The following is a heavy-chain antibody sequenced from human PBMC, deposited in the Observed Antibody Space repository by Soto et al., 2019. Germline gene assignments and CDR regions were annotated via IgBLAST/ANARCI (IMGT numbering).Heavy chain of an antibody. J-gene: IGHJ3*02. D-gene: IGHD3-22*01. CDR2: IDPSDSYT. V-gene: IGHV5-10-1*01. CDR1: GYSFTSYW. CDR3: ARRPHNYYDSSGYYSVGAFDI. Sequence: GESQKISCKGSGYSFTSYWISWVRQMPGKGLEWMGRIDPSDSYTNYSPSFQGHVTIAADKSISTAYLQWSSLKASDTAMYYCARRPHNYYDSSGYYSVGAFDIWGQGTMVT.